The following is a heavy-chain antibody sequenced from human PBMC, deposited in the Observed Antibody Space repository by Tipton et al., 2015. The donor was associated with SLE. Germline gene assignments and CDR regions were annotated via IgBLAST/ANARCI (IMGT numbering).Heavy chain of an antibody. D-gene: IGHD3-22*01. V-gene: IGHV4-39*07. CDR1: GGSISSSSYY. CDR3: ARVEYYEHAFDI. J-gene: IGHJ3*02. CDR2: IYYSGST. Sequence: TLSLPCTVSGGSISSSSYYWGWIRQPPGKGLEWIGSIYYSGSTYYNPSLKSRVTISVDTSKNQFSLKLSSVTAADTAVYYCARVEYYEHAFDIWGQGTMVTVSS.